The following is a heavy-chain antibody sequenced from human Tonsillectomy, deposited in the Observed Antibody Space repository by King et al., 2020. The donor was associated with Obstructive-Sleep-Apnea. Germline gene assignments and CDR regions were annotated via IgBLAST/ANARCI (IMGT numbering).Heavy chain of an antibody. CDR2: INSDGGAP. D-gene: IGHD5-12*01. CDR3: ARVEGGYDLSYFDY. V-gene: IGHV3-74*01. J-gene: IGHJ4*02. Sequence: VQLVESGGGLVQPGGSLRLSCAASGFTFSSYWMHWVRQAPGKGLVWVSRINSDGGAPSYVDSVKGRFTISSDNAQNTLYLQMNSLRAEDTAVYYCARVEGGYDLSYFDYWGQGTLVTVSS. CDR1: GFTFSSYW.